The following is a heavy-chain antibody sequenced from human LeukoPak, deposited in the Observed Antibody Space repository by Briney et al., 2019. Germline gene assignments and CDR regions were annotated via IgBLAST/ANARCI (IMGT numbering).Heavy chain of an antibody. Sequence: SETLSLTCTVSGGSISSYYWSWIRQPPGKGLEWIGYIFHNGNTNYNPSLKSRVTILVDRSKNQFSLKLSSVTAADTAVYYCVRKAANSGAFDVWALGTMVTVSS. CDR1: GGSISSYY. CDR2: IFHNGNT. CDR3: VRKAANSGAFDV. V-gene: IGHV4-4*09. J-gene: IGHJ3*01. D-gene: IGHD6-25*01.